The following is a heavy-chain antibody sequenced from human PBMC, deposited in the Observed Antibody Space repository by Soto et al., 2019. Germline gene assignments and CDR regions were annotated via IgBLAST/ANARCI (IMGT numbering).Heavy chain of an antibody. V-gene: IGHV3-23*01. CDR3: AKVRTPGLLRYFDWLLRY. Sequence: PGGSLRLSCAASGFTFSSYAMSLVRQAPGKGLEGVSAISGSGGSTYYADSVKGRFTISRDNSKNTLYLQMNSLRAEDTAVYYCAKVRTPGLLRYFDWLLRYWGQGTLVNVSS. J-gene: IGHJ4*02. CDR2: ISGSGGST. CDR1: GFTFSSYA. D-gene: IGHD3-9*01.